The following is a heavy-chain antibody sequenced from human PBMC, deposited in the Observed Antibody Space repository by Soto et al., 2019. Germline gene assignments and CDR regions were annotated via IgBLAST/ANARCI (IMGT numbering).Heavy chain of an antibody. Sequence: SETMSLTCTVSGGSISSSSYYWGWIRQPPGKGLEWIGSIYYSGSTYYNPSLKSRVTISVDTSKNQFSLKLSSVTAADTAVYYCARDTVTTQFDYWGQGTLVTVSS. CDR2: IYYSGST. J-gene: IGHJ4*02. D-gene: IGHD4-17*01. CDR1: GGSISSSSYY. CDR3: ARDTVTTQFDY. V-gene: IGHV4-39*02.